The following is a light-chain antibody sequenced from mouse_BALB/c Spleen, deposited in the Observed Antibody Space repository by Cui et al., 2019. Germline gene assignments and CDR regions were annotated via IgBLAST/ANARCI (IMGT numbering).Light chain of an antibody. V-gene: IGKV10-96*01. J-gene: IGKJ1*01. CDR2: NAS. CDR3: QQGNTLPWT. Sequence: DIQMTQTTSHLSASLRVRVTISCRASQDISNYLDWYQQKPGRSVKLLIYNASRLASGVPSRFSGSGSGTDYSLTISSLEQEDIATYYCQQGNTLPWTFGGGTKLEIK. CDR1: QDISNY.